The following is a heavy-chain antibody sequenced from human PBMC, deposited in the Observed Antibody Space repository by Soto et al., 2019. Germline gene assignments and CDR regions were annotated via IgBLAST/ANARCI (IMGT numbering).Heavy chain of an antibody. Sequence: GGSLRLSCEASGFTFSAYLMTWVRQAPGKGLEWVSSISGTDGTTYYADSVKGRFSISRDNSKNTLYLQMNSLSVNDTAVYYCAKPKLGIRAFDLWGQGTMVTVSS. D-gene: IGHD7-27*01. CDR2: ISGTDGTT. CDR3: AKPKLGIRAFDL. CDR1: GFTFSAYL. V-gene: IGHV3-23*01. J-gene: IGHJ3*01.